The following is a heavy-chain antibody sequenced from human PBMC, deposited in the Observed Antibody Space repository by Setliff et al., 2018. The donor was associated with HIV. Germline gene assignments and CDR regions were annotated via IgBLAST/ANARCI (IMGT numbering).Heavy chain of an antibody. V-gene: IGHV3-33*03. CDR3: AKRQPHKMEEHFDY. Sequence: GGSLRLSCSTSGFIFSRLGLXXXRQAPGKGLEWVAVIWYYGSNKYXADSVSGRFTISRDDFKNTIYLHMNNLKREDTAVYNCAKRQPHKMEEHFDYWGQGTLVTVSS. CDR2: IWYYGSNK. CDR1: GFIFSRLG. J-gene: IGHJ4*02. D-gene: IGHD1-1*01.